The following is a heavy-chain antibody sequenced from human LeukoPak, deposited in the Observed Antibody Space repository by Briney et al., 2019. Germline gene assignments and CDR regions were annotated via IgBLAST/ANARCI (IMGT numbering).Heavy chain of an antibody. CDR2: ISWDGGSR. D-gene: IGHD5-12*01. CDR3: AKDSASGYQTGDFDY. CDR1: GFTFDDYT. V-gene: IGHV3-43*01. J-gene: IGHJ4*02. Sequence: GGSLRLSCAASGFTFDDYTMHWVRQAPGKGLEWVSLISWDGGSRDYADSVKGRFTISRDNSKNSLYLQMNSLRTEDTALYYCAKDSASGYQTGDFDYWGQGTLVTVSS.